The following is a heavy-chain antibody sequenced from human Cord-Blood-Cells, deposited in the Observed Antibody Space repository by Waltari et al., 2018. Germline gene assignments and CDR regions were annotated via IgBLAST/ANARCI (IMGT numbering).Heavy chain of an antibody. J-gene: IGHJ4*02. CDR2: ISGSGGST. CDR3: AKDYLSSSWYDY. D-gene: IGHD6-13*01. CDR1: GFTFSSSA. Sequence: EVQLLESGGGLVQPGGSLRLSCAASGFTFSSSAISWVRQAPGKGLEWVSAISGSGGSTYYADSVKGRFTISRDNSKNTLYLQMNSLRAEDTAVYYCAKDYLSSSWYDYWGQGTLVTVSS. V-gene: IGHV3-23*01.